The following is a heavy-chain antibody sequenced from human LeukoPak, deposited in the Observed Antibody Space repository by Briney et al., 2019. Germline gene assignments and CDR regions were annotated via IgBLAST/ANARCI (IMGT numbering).Heavy chain of an antibody. CDR1: VYTFTSYD. Sequence: ASVKVSCKASVYTFTSYDINWVRQATGQGLEWMGWMNPNSGNTGYAQKFQGRVTMTRNTSISTAYMELSSLRSEDTAVYYCARASARTRIAAAGTIGYWGQGTLVTVSS. CDR2: MNPNSGNT. V-gene: IGHV1-8*01. CDR3: ARASARTRIAAAGTIGY. D-gene: IGHD6-13*01. J-gene: IGHJ4*02.